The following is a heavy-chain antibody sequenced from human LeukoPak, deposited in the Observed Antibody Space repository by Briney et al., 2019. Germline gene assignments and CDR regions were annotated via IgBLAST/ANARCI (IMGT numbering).Heavy chain of an antibody. J-gene: IGHJ4*02. V-gene: IGHV3-53*01. CDR1: GFTVSSND. CDR3: AIYDSSGYYNY. CDR2: IYSGGRT. Sequence: GGSLRLSCAASGFTVSSNDMSWVRQAPGKGLEWVSVIYSGGRTFYADSVKGRFAISRDNSKNTLYLQMNSLRAEDTAVYYCAIYDSSGYYNYWGQGTLVTVSS. D-gene: IGHD3-22*01.